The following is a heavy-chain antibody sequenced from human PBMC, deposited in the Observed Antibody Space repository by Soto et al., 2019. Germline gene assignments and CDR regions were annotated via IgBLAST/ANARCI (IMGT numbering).Heavy chain of an antibody. CDR2: IYSGGST. Sequence: EVQLVESGGGLIQPGGSLRLSCAASGFTVSINYMSWVRQAPGKGLEWVSVIYSGGSTYYADSVKGRFTISRDNSKNTLYLEMNSLRAEDTAVYYCARAYCGRDCRSYYFDYWGQGTLVTVSS. CDR1: GFTVSINY. J-gene: IGHJ4*02. CDR3: ARAYCGRDCRSYYFDY. V-gene: IGHV3-53*01. D-gene: IGHD2-21*02.